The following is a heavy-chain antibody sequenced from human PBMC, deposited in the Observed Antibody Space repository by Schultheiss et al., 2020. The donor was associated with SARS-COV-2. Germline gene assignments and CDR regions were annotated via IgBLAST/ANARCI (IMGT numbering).Heavy chain of an antibody. CDR1: GGSISSGGYY. J-gene: IGHJ5*02. Sequence: SETLSLTCTVSGGSISSGGYYWSWIRQHPGKGLEWIGYIYYSGSTYYNPSLKSRVTISVDTSKNQFSLKLSSVTAADTAVYYCARNLRSSWYGVVWFDTWGQGTLVTVSS. D-gene: IGHD6-13*01. CDR3: ARNLRSSWYGVVWFDT. V-gene: IGHV4-31*03. CDR2: IYYSGST.